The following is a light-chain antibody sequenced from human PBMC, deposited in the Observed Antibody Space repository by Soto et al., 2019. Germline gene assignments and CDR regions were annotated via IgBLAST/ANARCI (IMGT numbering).Light chain of an antibody. CDR1: SSDVGGYNY. Sequence: QSALTQPASVSGSPGQSITISCTGTSSDVGGYNYVSWYQQHPGTAPKLMIYEVSNRPSGVSDRFSGSKSGNTASLTVSGLQAEDEADYYCSSYAGSNNLKVFGGGTKLTVL. CDR2: EVS. V-gene: IGLV2-8*01. CDR3: SSYAGSNNLKV. J-gene: IGLJ2*01.